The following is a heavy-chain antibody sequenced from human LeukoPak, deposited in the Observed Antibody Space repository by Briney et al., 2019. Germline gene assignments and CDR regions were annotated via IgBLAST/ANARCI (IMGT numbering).Heavy chain of an antibody. J-gene: IGHJ4*02. D-gene: IGHD2-2*01. CDR1: GGTFSSYA. Sequence: ASVTVSRKASGGTFSSYAISWVRQAPGQGLEWMGIINPSGGSTNYAQKFQGRVTMTRDTSTSTVYMELSSLRSEDTAVYYCASVCSSNSCEVDYWGQGTLVTVSS. CDR2: INPSGGST. V-gene: IGHV1-46*01. CDR3: ASVCSSNSCEVDY.